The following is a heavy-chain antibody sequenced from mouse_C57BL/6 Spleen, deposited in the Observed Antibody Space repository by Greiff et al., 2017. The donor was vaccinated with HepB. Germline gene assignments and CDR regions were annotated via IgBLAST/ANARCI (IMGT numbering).Heavy chain of an antibody. CDR3: ARGDGYYRFAY. Sequence: VQLVESGPELVKPGASVKISCKASGYSFTSYYIHWVKQRPGQGLEWIGWIYPGSGNTKYNEKFKGKATLTADTSSSTAYMQLSSLTSEDSAVYYCARGDGYYRFAYWGQGTLVTVSA. J-gene: IGHJ3*01. CDR2: IYPGSGNT. V-gene: IGHV1-66*01. CDR1: GYSFTSYY. D-gene: IGHD2-3*01.